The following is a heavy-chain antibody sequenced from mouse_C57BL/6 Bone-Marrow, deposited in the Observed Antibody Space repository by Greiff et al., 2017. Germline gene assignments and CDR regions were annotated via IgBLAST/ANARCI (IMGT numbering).Heavy chain of an antibody. D-gene: IGHD2-1*01. CDR1: GFNIKDYY. CDR3: TDGNYWYFDV. V-gene: IGHV14-1*01. Sequence: VQLQQSGAELVRPGASVKLSCTASGFNIKDYYMHWVKQRPEQGLEWIGRIDPEDGDTESAPKFQGKATMTADTSSNTAYLQLSSLTSEDTAVYYCTDGNYWYFDVWGTGTTVTVSS. CDR2: IDPEDGDT. J-gene: IGHJ1*03.